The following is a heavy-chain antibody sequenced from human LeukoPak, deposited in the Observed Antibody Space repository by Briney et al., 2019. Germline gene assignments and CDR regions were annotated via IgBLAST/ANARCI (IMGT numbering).Heavy chain of an antibody. CDR2: ISGTGVST. D-gene: IGHD3-3*01. CDR3: AKTHPYDFWSGYYEGVFDY. J-gene: IGHJ4*02. CDR1: GFTFSSYA. V-gene: IGHV3-23*01. Sequence: GGXXRLSCAASGFTFSSYAMSWVRQAPGKGLEWVSAISGTGVSTYYADSVKRLFTISSDNSNNTLYLQMNSLTAEDTAVYYCAKTHPYDFWSGYYEGVFDYWGQGTLVTVSS.